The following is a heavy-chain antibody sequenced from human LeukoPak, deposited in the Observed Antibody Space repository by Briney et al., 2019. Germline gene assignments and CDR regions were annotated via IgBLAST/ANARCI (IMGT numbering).Heavy chain of an antibody. V-gene: IGHV1-2*02. CDR3: ARASIQLWLSFDY. CDR1: GYTFTGYY. D-gene: IGHD5-18*01. J-gene: IGHJ4*02. Sequence: GASVKVSCKASGYTFTGYYMHWVRQAPGQGLEWMGWINPNSGGTNYAQKFQGRVTMTRDTSISTAYMELSRLRSDDTAVYYCARASIQLWLSFDYWGQGTLVTVSS. CDR2: INPNSGGT.